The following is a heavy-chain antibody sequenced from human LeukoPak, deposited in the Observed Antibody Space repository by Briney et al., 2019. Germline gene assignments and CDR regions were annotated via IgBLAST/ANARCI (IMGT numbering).Heavy chain of an antibody. V-gene: IGHV3-30*18. CDR2: ISYDGDNK. Sequence: GGSLRLSCAASGFTFSSDGIHWVSQAQGKGLEWVAVISYDGDNKNYADSVKGRFTISRDDSKNTVYLQMNSLRTEDTAVYYCAKGSSTSSGNYYGVDVWGQGTTVTVSS. CDR3: AKGSSTSSGNYYGVDV. D-gene: IGHD2-2*01. J-gene: IGHJ6*02. CDR1: GFTFSSDG.